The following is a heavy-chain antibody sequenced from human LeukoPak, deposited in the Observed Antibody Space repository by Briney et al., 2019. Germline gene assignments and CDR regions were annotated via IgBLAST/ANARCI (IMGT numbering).Heavy chain of an antibody. J-gene: IGHJ4*02. CDR3: ARDYDSVDY. Sequence: SETLSLTCTVSGGSISSYYWSWIRQPPGKGLEWIGYIYYSGSTYYNPSLKSRVTISVDTSKNQFSLKLSSVTAADTAVYYCARDYDSVDYWGQGTLVTVSS. V-gene: IGHV4-59*06. CDR2: IYYSGST. CDR1: GGSISSYY. D-gene: IGHD3-22*01.